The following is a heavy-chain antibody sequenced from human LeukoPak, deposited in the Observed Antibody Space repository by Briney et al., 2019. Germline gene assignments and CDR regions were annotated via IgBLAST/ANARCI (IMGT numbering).Heavy chain of an antibody. V-gene: IGHV3-7*01. CDR2: IRQDGGEK. D-gene: IGHD6-6*01. Sequence: GGSLRLSCAVSGFTFTDYWMNWVRQAPGKGLEWVASIRQDGGEKSYVDSVKGRFTISRDNTKSSLYLQINSLRAEDTAVYCCARDGTAASLYFDLWGQGTLVTVSS. CDR1: GFTFTDYW. CDR3: ARDGTAASLYFDL. J-gene: IGHJ4*01.